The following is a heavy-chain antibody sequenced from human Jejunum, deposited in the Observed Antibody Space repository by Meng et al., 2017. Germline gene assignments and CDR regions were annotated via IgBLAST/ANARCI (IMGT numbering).Heavy chain of an antibody. J-gene: IGHJ4*02. V-gene: IGHV1-2*06. D-gene: IGHD2-15*01. Sequence: ASVKVSCKASGYTFTHYHMHWVRQAPGQGLEWMGRIHPNSGDTNYTQKFQGRVTKTGDTSIATVYMELTSLRSDDTAVFYCIREGCNAGSCFYYWGQGTQVTVSS. CDR1: GYTFTHYH. CDR2: IHPNSGDT. CDR3: IREGCNAGSCFYY.